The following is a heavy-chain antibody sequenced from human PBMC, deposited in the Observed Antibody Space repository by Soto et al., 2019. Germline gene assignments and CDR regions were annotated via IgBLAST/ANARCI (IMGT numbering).Heavy chain of an antibody. V-gene: IGHV3-48*02. CDR2: ISSSSSTI. D-gene: IGHD4-17*01. J-gene: IGHJ4*02. CDR3: ARDPDYGDYPWGFDY. Sequence: EVQLVESGGGLVQPGGSLRLSCAASGFTFSSYSMNWVRQAPGKGLEWVSYISSSSSTIYYADSVKGRFTISRDNAKNSLYLQMNSLRDEDTAVYYCARDPDYGDYPWGFDYWGQGTLVTVSS. CDR1: GFTFSSYS.